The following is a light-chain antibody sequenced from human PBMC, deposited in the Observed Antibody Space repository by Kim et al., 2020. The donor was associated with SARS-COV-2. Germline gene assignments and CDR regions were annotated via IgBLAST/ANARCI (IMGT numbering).Light chain of an antibody. CDR2: DAS. Sequence: DIQMTQSPSTLSASVGDRVTITCRASQTISSWLAWYQQKPGKAPKLLIYDASTLESGVPSRFSGSESGTEFTLTISNLQSDDFATYYCQQYNGFLVTFGGGTKLDI. J-gene: IGKJ4*01. CDR3: QQYNGFLVT. V-gene: IGKV1-5*01. CDR1: QTISSW.